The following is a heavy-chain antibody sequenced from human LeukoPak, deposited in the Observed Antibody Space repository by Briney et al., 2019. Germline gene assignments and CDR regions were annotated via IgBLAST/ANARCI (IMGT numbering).Heavy chain of an antibody. Sequence: GGSLRLSCAASGFTFSSYAMSWVRQAPGKGLEWVGRIKSKTDGGTTDYAAPVKGRFTISRDDSKNTLYLQMNSLKTEDTAVYYCTTARRGYSGVRYFDYWGQGTLVTVSS. CDR3: TTARRGYSGVRYFDY. CDR2: IKSKTDGGTT. D-gene: IGHD5-18*01. V-gene: IGHV3-15*01. J-gene: IGHJ4*02. CDR1: GFTFSSYA.